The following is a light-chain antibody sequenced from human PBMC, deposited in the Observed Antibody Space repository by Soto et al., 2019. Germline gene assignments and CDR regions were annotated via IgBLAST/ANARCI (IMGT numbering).Light chain of an antibody. Sequence: DIQMTQSPSTLSASVGDRVTITCRASQSIRDWLAWYQQKPGKAPKLLIYRASTLESGVPLRFSGSGSGTDFTLTIDSLQPDDFATYYCQQFNTYSLFGQGTKVEVK. J-gene: IGKJ1*01. CDR1: QSIRDW. V-gene: IGKV1-5*03. CDR2: RAS. CDR3: QQFNTYSL.